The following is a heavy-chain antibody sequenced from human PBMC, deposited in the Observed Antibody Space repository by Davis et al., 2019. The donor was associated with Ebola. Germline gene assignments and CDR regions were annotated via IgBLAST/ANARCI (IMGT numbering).Heavy chain of an antibody. CDR3: AKDEYYYDIGEYYYGMDV. D-gene: IGHD3-22*01. CDR1: GFTFSSYA. J-gene: IGHJ6*02. Sequence: GGSLRLSCAASGFTFSSYAMHWVRQAPGKGLEWVAVISYDGSNKYYANSVKGRFTISRDNSKNTLYLQMNSLRAEDTAVYYCAKDEYYYDIGEYYYGMDVWGQGTTVTVSS. V-gene: IGHV3-30-3*01. CDR2: ISYDGSNK.